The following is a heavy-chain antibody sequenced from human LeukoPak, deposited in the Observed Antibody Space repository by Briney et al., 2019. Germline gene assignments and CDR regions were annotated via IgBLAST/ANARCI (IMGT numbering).Heavy chain of an antibody. CDR3: ARPSITYSSSWYGEFNFDY. J-gene: IGHJ4*02. CDR2: VYSVDTNT. Sequence: GESLKISCKASGYSFTNYWIGWVRQMPGKGLEWMGIVYSVDTNTKYSPSFQGQVTISADKSISTAYLQWSSLKASDTAMYYCARPSITYSSSWYGEFNFDYWGQGTLVTVSS. D-gene: IGHD6-13*01. V-gene: IGHV5-51*01. CDR1: GYSFTNYW.